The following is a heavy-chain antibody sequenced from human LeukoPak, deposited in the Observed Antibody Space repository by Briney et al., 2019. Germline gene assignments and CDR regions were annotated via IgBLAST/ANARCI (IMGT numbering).Heavy chain of an antibody. J-gene: IGHJ6*03. CDR1: GYTFTGYY. V-gene: IGHV1-2*02. D-gene: IGHD3-9*01. CDR3: ALPDILTGYYMDV. Sequence: ASVKVSCKASGYTFTGYYMHWVRQAPGQGLEWMGWINPNSGGTNYAQKFQGRVTMTRDTSISTAYMELSRLRSDDTAVYYCALPDILTGYYMDVWGKGTTVTISS. CDR2: INPNSGGT.